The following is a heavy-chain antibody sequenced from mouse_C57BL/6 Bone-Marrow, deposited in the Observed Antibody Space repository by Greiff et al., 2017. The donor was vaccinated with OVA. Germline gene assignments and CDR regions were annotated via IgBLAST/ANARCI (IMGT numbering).Heavy chain of an antibody. CDR1: GFTFSDYY. V-gene: IGHV5-12*01. Sequence: EVKLEESGGGLVQPGGSLKLSCAASGFTFSDYYMYWVRQTPEKRLEWVAYISNGGGSTYYPDTVKGRFTISRDNAKNTLYLQMSRLKSEDTAVYYCARRYYYGSAMDYWGQGTSVTVSS. CDR2: ISNGGGST. J-gene: IGHJ4*01. CDR3: ARRYYYGSAMDY. D-gene: IGHD1-1*01.